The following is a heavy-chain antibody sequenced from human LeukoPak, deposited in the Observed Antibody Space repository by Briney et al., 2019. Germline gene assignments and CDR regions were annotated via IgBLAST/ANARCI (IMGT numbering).Heavy chain of an antibody. Sequence: SETLSLTCTVSGGSVSSGSYYWSWIRQPPGKGLEWIGYIYYSGSTNYNPSLKSRVTISVDTSKNQFSLKLSSLTAADTAVYYCARDIAAAGTNWFDPWGQGTLVTVSS. V-gene: IGHV4-61*01. D-gene: IGHD6-13*01. CDR2: IYYSGST. J-gene: IGHJ5*02. CDR3: ARDIAAAGTNWFDP. CDR1: GGSVSSGSYY.